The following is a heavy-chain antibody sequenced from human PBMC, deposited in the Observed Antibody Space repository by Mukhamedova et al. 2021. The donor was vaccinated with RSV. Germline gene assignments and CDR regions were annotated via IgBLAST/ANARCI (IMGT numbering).Heavy chain of an antibody. J-gene: IGHJ4*02. CDR3: VRARDYSRDY. D-gene: IGHD2-15*01. Sequence: GFSFSDFWMSWVRQAPGKGLEWVASIKEDGSEKNYVDSVEGRFTISRDNAKNSLYLHMNSLRADDTALYYCVRARDYSRDYWGQ. CDR1: GFSFSDFW. V-gene: IGHV3-7*03. CDR2: IKEDGSEK.